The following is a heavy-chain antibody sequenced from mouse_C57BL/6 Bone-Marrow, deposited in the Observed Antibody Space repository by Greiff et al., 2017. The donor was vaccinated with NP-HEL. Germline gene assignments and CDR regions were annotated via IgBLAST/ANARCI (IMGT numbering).Heavy chain of an antibody. CDR2: INPSSGYT. J-gene: IGHJ2*01. CDR1: GYTFTSYW. Sequence: QVQLKESGAELAKPGASVKLSCKASGYTFTSYWMHWVKQRPGQGLEWIGYINPSSGYTKYNQKFKDKATLTADKSSSTAYMQLSSLTYEDSAVYYCAVYYYGSSLDYWGQGTTLTVSS. V-gene: IGHV1-7*01. CDR3: AVYYYGSSLDY. D-gene: IGHD1-1*01.